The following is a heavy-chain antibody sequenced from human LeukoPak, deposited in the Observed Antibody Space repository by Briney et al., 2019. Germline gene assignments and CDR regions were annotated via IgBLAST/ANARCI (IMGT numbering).Heavy chain of an antibody. CDR2: INPKSGTT. J-gene: IGHJ3*02. Sequence: ASVKASCKASGYTFTGYYIHWVRQAPGQGLEWMGWINPKSGTTIYAQKFQGRVTMTRDTSISTAYMEVSRLRSDDTAVYYCARVETAFDIWGQGTMVTVSS. V-gene: IGHV1-2*02. CDR3: ARVETAFDI. CDR1: GYTFTGYY.